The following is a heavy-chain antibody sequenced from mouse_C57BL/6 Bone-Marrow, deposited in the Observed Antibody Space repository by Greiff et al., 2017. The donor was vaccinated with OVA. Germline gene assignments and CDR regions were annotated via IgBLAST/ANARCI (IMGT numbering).Heavy chain of an antibody. CDR3: ARRTYDYDCDY. CDR2: ISSGSSTI. Sequence: EVQLVESGGGLVKPGGSLKLSCAASGFTFSDYGMHWVRQAPEKGLEWVAYISSGSSTIYYADTVKGRFTISRNNAKNTLFLQMTSLRSEDTAIYYCARRTYDYDCDYWGQGTTLTVSS. D-gene: IGHD2-4*01. J-gene: IGHJ2*01. V-gene: IGHV5-17*01. CDR1: GFTFSDYG.